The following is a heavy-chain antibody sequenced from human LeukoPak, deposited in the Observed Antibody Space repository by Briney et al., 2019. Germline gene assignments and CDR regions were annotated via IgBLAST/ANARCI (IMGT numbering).Heavy chain of an antibody. V-gene: IGHV4-4*07. CDR1: GGSISSYY. Sequence: SGTLSLTCTVSGGSISSYYWSWIRQPAGKGLEWIGRTYTSGSTNYNPSLKSRVTMSVDTSKNQFSLKLSSVTAADTAVYYCARDQEVTNNWFDSWGQGTLVTVSS. CDR3: ARDQEVTNNWFDS. CDR2: TYTSGST. J-gene: IGHJ5*01. D-gene: IGHD4-17*01.